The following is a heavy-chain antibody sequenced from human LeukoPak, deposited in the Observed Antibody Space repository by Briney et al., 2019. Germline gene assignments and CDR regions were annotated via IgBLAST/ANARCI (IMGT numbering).Heavy chain of an antibody. CDR2: INPSGGST. V-gene: IGHV1-46*01. CDR1: GYTFTSYY. J-gene: IGHJ3*02. Sequence: ASVKVSCKASGYTFTSYYMHWVRQAPGQGLEWMRIINPSGGSTSYAQKFQGRVTMTRDMSTSTVYMELSSLRSEDTAVYYCARPFYYDSSGYDAFDIWGQGTMVTVSS. D-gene: IGHD3-22*01. CDR3: ARPFYYDSSGYDAFDI.